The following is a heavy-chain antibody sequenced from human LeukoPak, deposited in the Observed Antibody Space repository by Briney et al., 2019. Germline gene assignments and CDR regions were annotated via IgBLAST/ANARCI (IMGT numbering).Heavy chain of an antibody. J-gene: IGHJ3*02. V-gene: IGHV4-34*01. CDR3: ARDRGQIIEMATVSEFDAFDI. Sequence: KPSETLSLTCAVYGGSFSGYYWSWIRQPPGKGLEWIGEINHSGSTNYNPSLKSRVTISVDTSKNQFSLKLSSVTAADTAVYYCARDRGQIIEMATVSEFDAFDIWGQGTMVTVSS. CDR2: INHSGST. D-gene: IGHD5-24*01. CDR1: GGSFSGYY.